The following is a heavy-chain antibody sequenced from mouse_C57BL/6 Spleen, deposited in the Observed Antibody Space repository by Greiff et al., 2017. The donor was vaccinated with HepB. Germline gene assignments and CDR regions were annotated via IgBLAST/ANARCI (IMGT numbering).Heavy chain of an antibody. CDR3: ANYYGSSPLYAMDY. V-gene: IGHV5-17*01. J-gene: IGHJ4*01. Sequence: EVKLMESGGGLVKPGGSLKLSCAASGFTFSDYGMHWVRQAPEKGLEWVAYISSGSSTIYYADTVKGRFTISRDNAKNTLFLQMTSLRSEDTAMYYCANYYGSSPLYAMDYWGQGTSVTVSS. D-gene: IGHD1-1*01. CDR2: ISSGSSTI. CDR1: GFTFSDYG.